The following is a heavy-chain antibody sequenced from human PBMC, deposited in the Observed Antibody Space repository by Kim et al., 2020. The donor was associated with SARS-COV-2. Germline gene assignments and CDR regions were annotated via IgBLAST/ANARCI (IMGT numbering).Heavy chain of an antibody. D-gene: IGHD6-13*01. Sequence: GGSLRLSCTASGFTFNTFFMAWVRHAPGRGLEWVSAISGGSDRTYYADSVKGRFAISRDNSKNTLYLQMNSLRAEDTAVYFCAKTGQQLATTGGLEGLEFWGQGALVTVSS. CDR3: AKTGQQLATTGGLEGLEF. CDR2: ISGGSDRT. CDR1: GFTFNTFF. J-gene: IGHJ4*02. V-gene: IGHV3-23*01.